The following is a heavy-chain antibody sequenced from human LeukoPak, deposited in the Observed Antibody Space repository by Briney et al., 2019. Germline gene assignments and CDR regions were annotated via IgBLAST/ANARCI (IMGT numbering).Heavy chain of an antibody. V-gene: IGHV1-46*01. CDR1: EYTFTSYY. CDR3: ARRPRVGVATDYFDY. D-gene: IGHD3-3*01. Sequence: GASVKVSCKASEYTFTSYYMHWVRQAPGQGLEWMGIINPSGGSTSYAQKFQGRVTMTRDMSTSTVYMELSSLRSEDTAVCYCARRPRVGVATDYFDYWGQGTLVTVSS. CDR2: INPSGGST. J-gene: IGHJ4*02.